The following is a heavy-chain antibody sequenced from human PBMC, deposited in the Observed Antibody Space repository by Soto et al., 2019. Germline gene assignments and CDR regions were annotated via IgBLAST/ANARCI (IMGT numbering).Heavy chain of an antibody. V-gene: IGHV1-46*01. J-gene: IGHJ4*02. Sequence: ASVKVSCKASGYTFSSYYIHWVRQAPGQGLEWMGISNPSGGSTSYAQKFQGRVTMTSDTSTNTVYMELSSLRSEDTAVYYCARVKGSNSRDVFHYWGQGNLVTLSS. CDR3: ARVKGSNSRDVFHY. CDR2: SNPSGGST. D-gene: IGHD6-13*01. CDR1: GYTFSSYY.